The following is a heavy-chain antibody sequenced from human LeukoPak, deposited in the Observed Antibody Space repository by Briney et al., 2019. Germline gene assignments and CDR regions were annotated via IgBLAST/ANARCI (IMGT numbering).Heavy chain of an antibody. Sequence: GGSLRLSCAASGLTFSSYTMSWVRQAPGKGLEWVSTISGSGGSTYYADSLKGRFTISRDNSKNTLYVQMNSLRPEDTAVYYCAKDAYLIAVAGNYFEYWGQGTLVTVSS. V-gene: IGHV3-23*01. CDR1: GLTFSSYT. CDR3: AKDAYLIAVAGNYFEY. CDR2: ISGSGGST. D-gene: IGHD6-19*01. J-gene: IGHJ4*02.